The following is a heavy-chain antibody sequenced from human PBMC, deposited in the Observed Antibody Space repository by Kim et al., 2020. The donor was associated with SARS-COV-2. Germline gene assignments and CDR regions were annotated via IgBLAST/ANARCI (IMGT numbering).Heavy chain of an antibody. J-gene: IGHJ4*02. CDR3: ARHLRYSSSWIDY. V-gene: IGHV4-59*08. CDR1: GGSISSYY. D-gene: IGHD6-13*01. CDR2: IYYSGST. Sequence: GSLRLSCTVSGGSISSYYWSWIRQPPGKGLEWIGYIYYSGSTNYNPSLKSRVTISVDTSKNQFSLKLSSVTAADTAVYYCARHLRYSSSWIDYWGQGTL.